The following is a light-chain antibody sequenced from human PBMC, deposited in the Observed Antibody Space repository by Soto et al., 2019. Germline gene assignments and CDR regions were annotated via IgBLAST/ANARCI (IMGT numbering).Light chain of an antibody. CDR2: AAS. CDR1: QSVGSN. Sequence: EIVLTQSPATLSLSAGERATLSCRASQSVGSNLAWYQQKPGQAPRLLIYAASTRATGFPPRFSGGGSGTEFTLTISSLQSEDFAVYSCQQYNNWPRTFGQGTKVDNK. V-gene: IGKV3-15*01. J-gene: IGKJ1*01. CDR3: QQYNNWPRT.